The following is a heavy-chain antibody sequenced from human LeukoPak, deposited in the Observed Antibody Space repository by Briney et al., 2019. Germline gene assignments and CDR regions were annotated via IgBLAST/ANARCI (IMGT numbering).Heavy chain of an antibody. Sequence: ASVKVSCKASGYTFTSYYMHWVRQAPGQGLEWMGIINPSGGSTSYAQKFQGRVTMTRDMSTSTVYMELSSLRSEDTAVYYCARGNEYNWNLYYYYYYYMDVWGKGTTVTVSS. CDR1: GYTFTSYY. V-gene: IGHV1-46*01. D-gene: IGHD1-20*01. J-gene: IGHJ6*03. CDR2: INPSGGST. CDR3: ARGNEYNWNLYYYYYYYMDV.